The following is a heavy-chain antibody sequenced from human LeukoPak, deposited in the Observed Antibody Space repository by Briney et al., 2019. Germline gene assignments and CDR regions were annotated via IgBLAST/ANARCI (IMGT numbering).Heavy chain of an antibody. Sequence: GGSLRLSCAASGFTFSSYGMHWVRQAPGKGLEWVAFIRYDGSNKYYADSVKGRFTISRDNSKNTLYLQMNSLRAEDTAVYYCAKGGRTGELGAFDIWGQGTMVTVSS. J-gene: IGHJ3*02. D-gene: IGHD1-26*01. CDR2: IRYDGSNK. V-gene: IGHV3-30*02. CDR3: AKGGRTGELGAFDI. CDR1: GFTFSSYG.